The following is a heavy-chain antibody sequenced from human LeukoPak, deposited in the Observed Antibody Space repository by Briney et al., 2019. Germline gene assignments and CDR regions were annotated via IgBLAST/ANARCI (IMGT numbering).Heavy chain of an antibody. CDR3: ARDSAAVAGYYYYYGMDV. CDR2: ISYDGSNK. Sequence: PSETLSLTCTVSGGSISGSSYYWAWVRQAPGKGLEWVAVISYDGSNKYYADSVKGRFTISRDNSKNTLYLQMNSLRAEDTAVYYCARDSAAVAGYYYYYGMDVWGQGTTVTVSS. V-gene: IGHV3-30-3*01. J-gene: IGHJ6*02. D-gene: IGHD6-19*01. CDR1: GGSISGSSYY.